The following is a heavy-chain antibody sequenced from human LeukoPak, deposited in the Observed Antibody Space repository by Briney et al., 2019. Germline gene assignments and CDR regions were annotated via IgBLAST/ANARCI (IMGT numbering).Heavy chain of an antibody. CDR3: ARDGSYVVDY. CDR1: GFTLSSYN. Sequence: GGSLRLSCAASGFTLSSYNMHWVRQAPGKGLEWVSYISRSSGIIYYADSVKGRFGSSRDNAKNSLSLQMNSLRAEDTAVYYCARDGSYVVDYWGQGTLVTVSS. V-gene: IGHV3-48*04. D-gene: IGHD2-15*01. CDR2: ISRSSGII. J-gene: IGHJ4*02.